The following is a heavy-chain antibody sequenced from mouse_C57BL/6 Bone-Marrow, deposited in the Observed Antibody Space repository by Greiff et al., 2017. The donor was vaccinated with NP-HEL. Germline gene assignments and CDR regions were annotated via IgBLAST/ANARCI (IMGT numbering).Heavy chain of an antibody. D-gene: IGHD1-1*01. CDR2: ISNGGGSN. CDR3: ARRDYGGSYYYAMDY. Sequence: EVKLMESGGGLVQPGGSLKLSCAASGFTFSDYYMYWVRQTPEKRLEWVAYISNGGGSNYYPDTVKGRFTITRDNAQNTLYLQMSLLKTEYTAIYYCARRDYGGSYYYAMDYWGQGTSVTVSS. V-gene: IGHV5-12*01. J-gene: IGHJ4*01. CDR1: GFTFSDYY.